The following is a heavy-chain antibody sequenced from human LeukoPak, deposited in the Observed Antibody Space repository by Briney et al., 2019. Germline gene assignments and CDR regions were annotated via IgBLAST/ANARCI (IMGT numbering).Heavy chain of an antibody. CDR3: ARGYSRSWYSDY. J-gene: IGHJ4*02. CDR1: GGSISSYY. D-gene: IGHD6-13*01. Sequence: SETQSLTCTVSGGSISSYYWSWIRQPAGKGLEWIGRIYTSGSTNYNPSLKSRVTISVDKSQNQFSLKLSSVTAADTAVYYCARGYSRSWYSDYWGQEPLVTVSS. V-gene: IGHV4-4*07. CDR2: IYTSGST.